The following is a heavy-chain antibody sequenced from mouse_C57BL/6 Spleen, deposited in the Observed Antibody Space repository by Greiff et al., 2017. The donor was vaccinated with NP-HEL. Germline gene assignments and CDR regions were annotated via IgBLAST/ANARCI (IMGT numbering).Heavy chain of an antibody. CDR2: IHPNSGST. CDR1: GYTFTSYW. V-gene: IGHV1-64*01. CDR3: ARGDSNDVNYYAMDY. J-gene: IGHJ4*01. Sequence: QVQLQQPGAELVKPGASVKLSCKASGYTFTSYWMHWVKQRPGQGLEWIGMIHPNSGSTNYNEKFKSKATLTVDKSSSTAYMQLSSLTSEDSAVYYCARGDSNDVNYYAMDYWGQGTSVTVSS. D-gene: IGHD2-12*01.